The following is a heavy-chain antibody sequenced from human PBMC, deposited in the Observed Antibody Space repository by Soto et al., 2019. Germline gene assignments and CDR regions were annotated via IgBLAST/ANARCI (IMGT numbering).Heavy chain of an antibody. Sequence: GGSLRLSCAASGFTFNTYAMTWVRQAPGKGLEWVSIISSNGGGAYYVDSVKGRFTISRDNSRNTLNLQMNNLRAEDTAVYYCEKSADFWRWGMDLWGQGTPVTVSS. CDR3: EKSADFWRWGMDL. J-gene: IGHJ6*02. D-gene: IGHD3-3*01. CDR1: GFTFNTYA. CDR2: ISSNGGGA. V-gene: IGHV3-23*01.